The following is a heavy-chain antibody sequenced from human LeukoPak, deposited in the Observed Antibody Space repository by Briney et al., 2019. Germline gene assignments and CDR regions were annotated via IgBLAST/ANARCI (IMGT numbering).Heavy chain of an antibody. Sequence: GSLRLSCAASGFTFSTYNMNWVRQAPGKGLEWVSSISGSSSYIYYADSVKGRFSISRDNAKNSLYLQMNSLRAEDTAVYYCARDLLGWELHYFDYWGQGTLVTVSS. J-gene: IGHJ4*02. V-gene: IGHV3-21*01. CDR3: ARDLLGWELHYFDY. CDR2: ISGSSSYI. D-gene: IGHD1-26*01. CDR1: GFTFSTYN.